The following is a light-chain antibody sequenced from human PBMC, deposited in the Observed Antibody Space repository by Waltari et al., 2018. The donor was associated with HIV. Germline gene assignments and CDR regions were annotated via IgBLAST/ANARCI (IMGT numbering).Light chain of an antibody. V-gene: IGKV4-1*01. CDR1: RSIRYSHENSNY. CDR2: WAA. CDR3: QQYFRIPPT. Sequence: DIVMTQSPDSLPVSLGERATINCTSRRSIRYSHENSNYLACYQQKPRLPPQCLISWAATRESVVPDRFSGVGSGTDFTLTIARLQAEDVAVYHCQQYFRIPPTFGGGTKVEIK. J-gene: IGKJ4*01.